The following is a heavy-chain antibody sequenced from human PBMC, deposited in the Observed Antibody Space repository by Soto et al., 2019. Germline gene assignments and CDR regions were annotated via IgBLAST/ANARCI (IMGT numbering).Heavy chain of an antibody. CDR2: ISGSGGST. V-gene: IGHV3-23*01. Sequence: PGGSLRLSCGASGFTFSGYAMIWVRQAPGKGLEWVSAISGSGGSTYYADSVKGRFTISRDNSKNTLYLQMNSLRAEDTAVYYCAKNYDILTGSPANAFDIWGQGTMVTVSS. CDR1: GFTFSGYA. J-gene: IGHJ3*02. D-gene: IGHD3-9*01. CDR3: AKNYDILTGSPANAFDI.